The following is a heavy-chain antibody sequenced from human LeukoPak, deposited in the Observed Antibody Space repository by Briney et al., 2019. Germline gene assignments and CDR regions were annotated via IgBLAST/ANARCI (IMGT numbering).Heavy chain of an antibody. J-gene: IGHJ4*02. D-gene: IGHD4-11*01. CDR1: GGTFSSYA. Sequence: GASVKVSCKASGGTFSSYAISWVRQAPAQGLEWMGRIIPILGVASYAQKFQGRVTITADKSTSTAYMELSSLRSEDTAVYYCARRSSKGFDYWGQGTLVTVSS. CDR2: IIPILGVA. CDR3: ARRSSKGFDY. V-gene: IGHV1-69*04.